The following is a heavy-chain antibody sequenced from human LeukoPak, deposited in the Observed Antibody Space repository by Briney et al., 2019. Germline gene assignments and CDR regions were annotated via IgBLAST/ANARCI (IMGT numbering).Heavy chain of an antibody. CDR3: ARQISNSYSSSWQLDY. V-gene: IGHV3-30*02. J-gene: IGHJ4*02. Sequence: PGGSLRLSCAASGFTFSSYGMHWVRQAPGKGLEWVAFIRCDGSNKYYADSVKGRFTISRDNSKNTLYLQMNSLRAEDTAVYYCARQISNSYSSSWQLDYWGQGTLVTVSS. CDR2: IRCDGSNK. CDR1: GFTFSSYG. D-gene: IGHD6-13*01.